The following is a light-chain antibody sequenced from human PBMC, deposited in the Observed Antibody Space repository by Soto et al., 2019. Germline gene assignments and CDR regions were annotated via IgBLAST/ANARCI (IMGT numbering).Light chain of an antibody. CDR3: QHRSIWPVS. CDR1: QGISNW. V-gene: IGKV1-12*01. CDR2: DAS. Sequence: IQLTQSPSSVSASLVYSVPIPCRASQGISNWLAWYQQKPGKAPTLLVYDASKLETGVPSRFRGSGSATDFTLTISSLEPEDFAVYYCQHRSIWPVSFGQGTRLEIK. J-gene: IGKJ5*01.